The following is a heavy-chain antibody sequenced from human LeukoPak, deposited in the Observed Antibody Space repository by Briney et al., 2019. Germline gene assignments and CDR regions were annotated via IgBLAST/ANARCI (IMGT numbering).Heavy chain of an antibody. CDR1: GDSISSDY. V-gene: IGHV4-59*08. CDR3: ARRFYFDY. CDR2: IYYSGST. Sequence: SETLSLTCTVSGDSISSDYWSWIRQPPGKGLEWIGYIYYSGSTNYNPSLKSRVTISVDTSKNQFSLKLSSVTAADTAVYYCARRFYFDYWGQGTLVTVSS. J-gene: IGHJ4*02.